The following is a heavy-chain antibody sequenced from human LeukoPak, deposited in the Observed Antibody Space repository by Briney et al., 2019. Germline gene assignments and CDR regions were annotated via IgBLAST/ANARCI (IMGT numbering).Heavy chain of an antibody. CDR3: ATDYCGGDCYPPGWFDP. D-gene: IGHD2-21*02. CDR1: GFTFSSYG. Sequence: GGSLRLSCAASGFTFSSYGMHWVRQAPGKGLEWVAVIWYDGSNKYYADSVKGRFTISRDNSKNTLYLQMNSLRAEDTAVYYCATDYCGGDCYPPGWFDPWGQGTLVTVSS. J-gene: IGHJ5*02. CDR2: IWYDGSNK. V-gene: IGHV3-33*01.